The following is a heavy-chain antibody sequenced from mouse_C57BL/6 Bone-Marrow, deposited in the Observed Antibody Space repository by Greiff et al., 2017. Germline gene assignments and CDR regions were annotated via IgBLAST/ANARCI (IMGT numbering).Heavy chain of an antibody. V-gene: IGHV1-76*01. Sequence: VQVVESGAELVRPGASVKLSCKASGYTFTDYYINWVKQRPGQGLEWIARIYPGSGNTYYNEKFKGKATLTAEKSSSTAYMQLSSLTSEDSAVYFCARGGYDAMDYWGQGTSVTVSS. CDR2: IYPGSGNT. CDR1: GYTFTDYY. CDR3: ARGGYDAMDY. J-gene: IGHJ4*01.